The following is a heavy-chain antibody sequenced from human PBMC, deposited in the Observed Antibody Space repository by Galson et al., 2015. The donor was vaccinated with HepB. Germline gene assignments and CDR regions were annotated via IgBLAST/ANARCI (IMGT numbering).Heavy chain of an antibody. CDR1: GGSFSGYY. Sequence: ETLSLTCAVYGGSFSGYYWSWIRQPPGKGLEWIGEINHSGSTNYNPSLKSRVTISVDTSKNQFSLKLSSVTAADTAVYYCARGHPQQLVPGDFDYWGQGTLVTVSS. V-gene: IGHV4-34*01. D-gene: IGHD6-6*01. CDR3: ARGHPQQLVPGDFDY. J-gene: IGHJ4*02. CDR2: INHSGST.